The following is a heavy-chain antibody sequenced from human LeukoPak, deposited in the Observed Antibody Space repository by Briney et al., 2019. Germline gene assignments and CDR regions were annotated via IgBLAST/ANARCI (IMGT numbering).Heavy chain of an antibody. CDR3: ARGVAGSGSTPKY. Sequence: PSETPSLTCTVSGYSISSGYYWGWIRQPPGKGLEWIGSIYHSGSTYYNPSLKSRVTISVDTSKNQFSLKLSSVTAADTAVYYCARGVAGSGSTPKYWGQGTLVTVSS. CDR1: GYSISSGYY. J-gene: IGHJ4*02. V-gene: IGHV4-38-2*02. D-gene: IGHD1-26*01. CDR2: IYHSGST.